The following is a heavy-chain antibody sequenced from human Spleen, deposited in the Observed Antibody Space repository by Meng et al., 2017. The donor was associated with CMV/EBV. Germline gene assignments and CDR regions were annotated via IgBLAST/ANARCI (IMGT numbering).Heavy chain of an antibody. Sequence: ASVKVSCKASGYTFTAYIIHWLRQAPGQGLEWVGWINPHSGGTNYAQKFQGRVTMTRDTSISTAYMELSRLRSDDTAVYYCATIGGLYYDFWNYWGRGTLVTVSS. CDR1: GYTFTAYI. CDR2: INPHSGGT. CDR3: ATIGGLYYDFWNY. J-gene: IGHJ4*02. D-gene: IGHD3-3*01. V-gene: IGHV1-2*02.